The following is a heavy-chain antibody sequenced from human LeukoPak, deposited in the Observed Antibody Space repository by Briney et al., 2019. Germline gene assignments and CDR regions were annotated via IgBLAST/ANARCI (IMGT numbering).Heavy chain of an antibody. D-gene: IGHD6-19*01. CDR1: GFTFSSYA. V-gene: IGHV3-23*01. J-gene: IGHJ4*02. CDR2: ISGSGGST. CDR3: AKVPSGWFSFYFDY. Sequence: PGGSLRLSCAASGFTFSSYAMNWVRQAPGKGLEWVSAISGSGGSTYYADSVKGRFTISRDNSKNTLYLQMNSLRAEDTAVYYCAKVPSGWFSFYFDYWGQGTLVTVSS.